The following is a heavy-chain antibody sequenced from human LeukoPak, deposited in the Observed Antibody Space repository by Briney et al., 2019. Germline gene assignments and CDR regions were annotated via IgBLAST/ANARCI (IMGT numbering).Heavy chain of an antibody. CDR1: GGSISSYY. CDR2: IYYSGST. Sequence: SETLSPTCTVSGGSISSYYWSWIRQPPGKGLEWIGYIYYSGSTNYNPSLKSRVTISVDTSKNQFSLKLSSVTAADTAVYYCATSYYYGSGSYYPWAYWGQGTLVTVSS. CDR3: ATSYYYGSGSYYPWAY. V-gene: IGHV4-59*01. J-gene: IGHJ4*02. D-gene: IGHD3-10*01.